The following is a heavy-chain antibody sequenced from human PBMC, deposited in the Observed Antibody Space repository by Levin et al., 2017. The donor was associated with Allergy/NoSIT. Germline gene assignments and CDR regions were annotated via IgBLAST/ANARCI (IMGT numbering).Heavy chain of an antibody. CDR3: SRTRIDAFDI. V-gene: IGHV3-30*04. D-gene: IGHD1-14*01. CDR2: TSYDESIK. J-gene: IGHJ3*02. CDR1: GFTFSGYA. Sequence: LSLTCAASGFTFSGYAMHWVRQAPGKGLEWVAVTSYDESIKKYADSVKGRFTISRDNSKNTLYLQMNSLRPEDTAVYYCSRTRIDAFDIWGQGAMVTVSS.